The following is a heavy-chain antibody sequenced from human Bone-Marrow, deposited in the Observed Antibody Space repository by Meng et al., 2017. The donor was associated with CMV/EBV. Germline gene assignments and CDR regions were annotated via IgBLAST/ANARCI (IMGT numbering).Heavy chain of an antibody. CDR2: ISAYNGNT. V-gene: IGHV1-18*01. D-gene: IGHD5-18*01. Sequence: ASVKVSCKASGGTFCSYAISWVRQAPGQGLEWMGWISAYNGNTNYAQKLQGRVTMTTDTSTSKAYMELRSQRSDDTAVYYCARVDSQYGRQPYWYFDLWGRGTLVTVSS. J-gene: IGHJ2*01. CDR3: ARVDSQYGRQPYWYFDL. CDR1: GGTFCSYA.